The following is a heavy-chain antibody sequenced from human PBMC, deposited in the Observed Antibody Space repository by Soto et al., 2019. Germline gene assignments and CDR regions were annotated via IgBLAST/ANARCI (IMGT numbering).Heavy chain of an antibody. CDR1: GFTFSSYA. D-gene: IGHD3-16*01. J-gene: IGHJ4*02. Sequence: EVQLLESGGGLVQPGGSLRLSCAASGFTFSSYAMSWVRQAPGKGLEWDSAISGSGGSTYYADSVKGRFTISRDNSKNTLYLQMNSLRAEDTAVYYCAKDLRFRRYFDYWGQGTLVTVSS. CDR2: ISGSGGST. CDR3: AKDLRFRRYFDY. V-gene: IGHV3-23*01.